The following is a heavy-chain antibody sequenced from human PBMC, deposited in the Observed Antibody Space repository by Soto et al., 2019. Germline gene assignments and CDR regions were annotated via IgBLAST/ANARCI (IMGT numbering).Heavy chain of an antibody. CDR2: IYYSGST. Sequence: QLQLQESGPGLVKPSETLSLTCTVSGGSISSSSYYWGWIRQPPGKGLEWIGSIYYSGSTYYNPSLKSRVTISVDTSKNQFSLKLSSVTAADTAVYYCARQGRCSSTSCYLSWFDPWGQGTLVTVSS. CDR3: ARQGRCSSTSCYLSWFDP. V-gene: IGHV4-39*01. D-gene: IGHD2-2*01. CDR1: GGSISSSSYY. J-gene: IGHJ5*02.